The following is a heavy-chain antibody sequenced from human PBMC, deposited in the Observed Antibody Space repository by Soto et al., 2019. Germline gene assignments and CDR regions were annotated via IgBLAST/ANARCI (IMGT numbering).Heavy chain of an antibody. J-gene: IGHJ5*02. CDR2: INHSGST. D-gene: IGHD6-6*01. V-gene: IGHV4-34*01. Sequence: SETLSLTCAVYGGSFSGYYWSWIRQPPGKGLEWIGEINHSGSTNYNPSLKSRVTISVDTSKNQFSLKLSSVTAADTAVYYCARGPNRHRIAARPNNWFDPWGQGTLVTVSS. CDR1: GGSFSGYY. CDR3: ARGPNRHRIAARPNNWFDP.